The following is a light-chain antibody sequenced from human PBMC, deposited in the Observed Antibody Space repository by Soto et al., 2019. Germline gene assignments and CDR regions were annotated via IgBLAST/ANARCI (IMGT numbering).Light chain of an antibody. CDR2: AAS. V-gene: IGKV1-9*01. Sequence: DIQLTQSPSFLSASVGDRATITCRASQGISSYLAWYQQKPGKAPNLLIYAASTLQSGVPSRFSGSGSGTEFTLTISSLQPEDFATYYCQQLNSYPYTFGQGTKLEIK. J-gene: IGKJ2*01. CDR1: QGISSY. CDR3: QQLNSYPYT.